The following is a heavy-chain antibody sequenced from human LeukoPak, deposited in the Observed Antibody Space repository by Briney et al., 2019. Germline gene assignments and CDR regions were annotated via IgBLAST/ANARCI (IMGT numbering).Heavy chain of an antibody. V-gene: IGHV1-18*01. CDR1: GYTFTSYA. Sequence: ASVKVSCKASGYTFTSYAMHWVRQAPGQRLEWMGWISAYNGNTNYAQKLQGRVTMTTDTSTSTAYMELRSLRSDDTAVYYCARDGGWLQLSYYYYYMDVWGKGTTVTISS. D-gene: IGHD5-24*01. J-gene: IGHJ6*03. CDR2: ISAYNGNT. CDR3: ARDGGWLQLSYYYYYMDV.